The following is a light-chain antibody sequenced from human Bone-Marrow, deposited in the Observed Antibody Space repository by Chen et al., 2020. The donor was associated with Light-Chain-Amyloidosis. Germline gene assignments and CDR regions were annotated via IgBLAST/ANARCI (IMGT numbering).Light chain of an antibody. CDR1: STDVGNYNL. CDR3: CSYAGSQIFV. CDR2: EDH. J-gene: IGLJ1*01. Sequence: QSALTQPPSVSGSPVQSIPISCPGTSTDVGNYNLVSWYQRHPGKAPKLILFEDHKRPSGVPSRFSGSRSGYTASLTISGLQAEDESDYYCCSYAGSQIFVFGTGSRVTVL. V-gene: IGLV2-23*01.